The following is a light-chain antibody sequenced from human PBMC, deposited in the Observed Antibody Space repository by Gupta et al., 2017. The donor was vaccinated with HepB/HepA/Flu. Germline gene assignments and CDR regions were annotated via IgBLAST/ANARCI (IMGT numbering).Light chain of an antibody. J-gene: IGLJ2*01. V-gene: IGLV1-40*01. CDR3: QSYDSSLSCVV. Sequence: QSLLTQPPSGAGAPGQRVTISCTGSSSNIGAGYDVHWYQQLPGTAPKLLIYGNSNRPSGVPDRFSGSKSGTSASLAITGLQAEDEADYYCQSYDSSLSCVVFGGGTKLTVL. CDR1: SSNIGAGYD. CDR2: GNS.